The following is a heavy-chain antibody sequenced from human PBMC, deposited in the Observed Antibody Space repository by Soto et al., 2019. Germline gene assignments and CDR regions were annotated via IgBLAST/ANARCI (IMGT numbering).Heavy chain of an antibody. J-gene: IGHJ4*02. CDR3: APRAGGGGY. V-gene: IGHV3-53*01. CDR1: GFTVSNNY. D-gene: IGHD3-10*01. CDR2: IYSGGYT. Sequence: EVQLVESGGGLIQPGGSLRLSCAVSGFTVSNNYMSWVRQAPGKGLEGVSVIYSGGYTAYGDSVKGRFTISRDNSKNTLNPQKHARGPEDTAVYYCAPRAGGGGYWGQGTLVTVSS.